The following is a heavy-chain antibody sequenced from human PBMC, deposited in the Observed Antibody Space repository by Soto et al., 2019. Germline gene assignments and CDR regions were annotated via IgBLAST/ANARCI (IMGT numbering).Heavy chain of an antibody. CDR3: ATLLRFFGP. CDR2: IHYSGST. J-gene: IGHJ5*02. Sequence: TLSLTCTDSGGCISSGDYYWSWIRQPPGKGLEWIGYIHYSGSTYYNPSLKSRITISVEKSKNQFSLKLSSVTAADTAVYYCATLLRFFGPWGQGILVTVSS. CDR1: GGCISSGDYY. D-gene: IGHD3-3*01. V-gene: IGHV4-30-4*01.